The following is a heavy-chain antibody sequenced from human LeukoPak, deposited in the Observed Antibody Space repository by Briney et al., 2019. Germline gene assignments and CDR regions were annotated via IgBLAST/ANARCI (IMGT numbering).Heavy chain of an antibody. Sequence: SETLSLTCAVYGGSFSGYYWGWIRQPPGKGLEWIGEINHSGSTNYNPSLKSRVTISVDTSKNQFSLKLSSVTAADTAVYYCARADYGLKYYFDYWGQGTLVTVSS. CDR1: GGSFSGYY. J-gene: IGHJ4*02. V-gene: IGHV4-34*01. D-gene: IGHD4-17*01. CDR2: INHSGST. CDR3: ARADYGLKYYFDY.